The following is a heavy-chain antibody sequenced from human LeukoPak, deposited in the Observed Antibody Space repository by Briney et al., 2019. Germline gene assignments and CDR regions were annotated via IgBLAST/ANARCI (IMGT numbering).Heavy chain of an antibody. J-gene: IGHJ4*02. CDR2: IKQDGSEK. CDR3: ARARIAAPLLDY. Sequence: GGSLRLSCAASGXTFSNYWMSWVRQAPGKGLEWVANIKQDGSEKYYVDSVKGRFTISRDNAKNSLYLQMNSLRVEDTAVYFCARARIAAPLLDYWGQGTLVTVSS. V-gene: IGHV3-7*02. CDR1: GXTFSNYW. D-gene: IGHD6-13*01.